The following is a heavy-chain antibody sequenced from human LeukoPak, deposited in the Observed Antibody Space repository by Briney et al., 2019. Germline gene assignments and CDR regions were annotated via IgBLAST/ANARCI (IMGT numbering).Heavy chain of an antibody. D-gene: IGHD2-2*01. CDR3: GRVHCSTNSCYDYYDYYMDV. Sequence: GGSLRLSCAASGFRFADYSMNWVRHVPGKGLEWVAGINWDGASTGYRDSMKGRFTISRDNGKNSLYLQMNSLRVEDTAVYYCGRVHCSTNSCYDYYDYYMDVSGKGTTVTVSS. J-gene: IGHJ6*03. CDR2: INWDGAST. V-gene: IGHV3-20*04. CDR1: GFRFADYS.